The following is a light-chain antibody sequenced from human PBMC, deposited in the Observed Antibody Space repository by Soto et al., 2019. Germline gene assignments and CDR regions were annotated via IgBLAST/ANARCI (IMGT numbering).Light chain of an antibody. CDR1: STNIGAGYG. CDR3: SSYTSSSPVV. Sequence: QSVLTQPPSVSGAPGQRVSISCTGSSTNIGAGYGVHWYQQRPGTAPKLLMYGNNNRPSGVPDRFSGSKSGTSASLAITGLQAEDEADYYCSSYTSSSPVVFGGGTKLTVL. V-gene: IGLV1-40*01. J-gene: IGLJ2*01. CDR2: GNN.